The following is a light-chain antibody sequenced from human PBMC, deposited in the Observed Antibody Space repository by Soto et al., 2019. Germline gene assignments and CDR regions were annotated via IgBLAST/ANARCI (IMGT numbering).Light chain of an antibody. J-gene: IGLJ7*01. CDR1: SSDVGGYNY. Sequence: QSALTQPPSASGSPGQSVTISCTGTSSDVGGYNYVSWYQQHPGKAPKLMIYEVSKRPSGVPDRFSGSKSGNTASLTVSGLQAEDEADYYCSSYAGGNNAVFGGGTQLTVL. CDR2: EVS. CDR3: SSYAGGNNAV. V-gene: IGLV2-8*01.